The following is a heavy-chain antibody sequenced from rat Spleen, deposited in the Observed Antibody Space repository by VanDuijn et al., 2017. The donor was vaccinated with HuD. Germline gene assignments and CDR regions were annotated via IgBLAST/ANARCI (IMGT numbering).Heavy chain of an antibody. Sequence: EVQLVKSGGGLVQPGRSLKLSCAASGFTFSNYDMAWVRQAPTKGLEWVASISTGGGNTYYRDSVKGRFTISRDNAKSTLYLQMDSLRSEDTATYYWARQGDRYYNSRVMDAWGQGVMVTVSS. CDR2: ISTGGGNT. D-gene: IGHD1-10*01. CDR3: ARQGDRYYNSRVMDA. CDR1: GFTFSNYD. V-gene: IGHV5S23*01. J-gene: IGHJ2*01.